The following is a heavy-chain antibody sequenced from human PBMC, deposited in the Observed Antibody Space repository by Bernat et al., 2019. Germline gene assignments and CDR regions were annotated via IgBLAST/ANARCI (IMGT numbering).Heavy chain of an antibody. CDR2: IYYSGST. D-gene: IGHD6-13*01. V-gene: IGHV4-59*08. CDR1: GGSISSYF. J-gene: IGHJ4*02. CDR3: ARAGAGIAAADFDY. Sequence: QVQLQESGPGLVKPSETLSLTCTVSGGSISSYFWSWIRQSPGKGLEWIGYIYYSGSTTYNPSLESRVTISIDTSKNQFSLKLSSVTAADTAVYYCARAGAGIAAADFDYWGQGTLVTVSS.